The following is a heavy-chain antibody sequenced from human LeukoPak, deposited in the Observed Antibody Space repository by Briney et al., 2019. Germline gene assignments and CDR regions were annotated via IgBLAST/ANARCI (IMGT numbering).Heavy chain of an antibody. CDR1: GFTFSSYA. V-gene: IGHV3-23*01. CDR3: ARGSYCTNDMCYPFDF. CDR2: ISGSGGST. Sequence: GGSLRLSCAASGFTFSSYAMSWVRQAPGKGLEWVSAISGSGGSTYYADSVKGRFTISRDNAKNSLYLQMNSLRAEDTAVYYCARGSYCTNDMCYPFDFWGQGTLVTVSS. J-gene: IGHJ4*02. D-gene: IGHD2-8*01.